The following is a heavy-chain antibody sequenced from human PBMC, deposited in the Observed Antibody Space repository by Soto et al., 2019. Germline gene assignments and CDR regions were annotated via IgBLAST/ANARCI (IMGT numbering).Heavy chain of an antibody. V-gene: IGHV1-69*01. Sequence: QVQLVQSGAEVKKPGSSVKVSCKASGGTFSSYAISWVRQAPGQGLEWMGGIIPIFGTANYAQKFQGRVTITADESTSTAYMELSSLRSEDTAVYYCARDLAVAGNYYYYGMDVWGQGTTVTVSS. CDR2: IIPIFGTA. D-gene: IGHD6-19*01. CDR3: ARDLAVAGNYYYYGMDV. CDR1: GGTFSSYA. J-gene: IGHJ6*02.